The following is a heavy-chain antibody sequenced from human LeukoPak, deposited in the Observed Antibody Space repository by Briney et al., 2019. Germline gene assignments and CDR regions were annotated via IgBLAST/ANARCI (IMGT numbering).Heavy chain of an antibody. V-gene: IGHV4-38-2*02. CDR3: ARSCSSTSCYQDY. CDR1: GGSISSYY. Sequence: KPSETLSLTCTVSGGSISSYYWGWIRQPPGKGLEWIGSIYHSGSTYYNPSLKSRVTISVDTSKNQFSLKLSSVTAADTAVYYCARSCSSTSCYQDYWGQGTLVTVSS. CDR2: IYHSGST. D-gene: IGHD2-2*01. J-gene: IGHJ4*02.